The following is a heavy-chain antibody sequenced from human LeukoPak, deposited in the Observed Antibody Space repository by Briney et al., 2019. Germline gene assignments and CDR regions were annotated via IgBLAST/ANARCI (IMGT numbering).Heavy chain of an antibody. V-gene: IGHV3-53*01. J-gene: IGHJ4*02. Sequence: QPGGSLRLSCAASGFTVSSNYMSWVRQAPGKGLGWVSVIYSGGSTYYADSVRGRFTISRDNSKSTTYLQMNSLRAEDTAVFYCAKDLYLRDFWGGYFDYWGQGIPVTVSS. D-gene: IGHD3-3*01. CDR2: IYSGGST. CDR3: AKDLYLRDFWGGYFDY. CDR1: GFTVSSNY.